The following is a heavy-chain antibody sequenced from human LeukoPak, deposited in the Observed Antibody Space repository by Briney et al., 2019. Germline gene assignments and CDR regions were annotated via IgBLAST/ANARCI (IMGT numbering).Heavy chain of an antibody. J-gene: IGHJ4*02. V-gene: IGHV3-30*02. CDR1: GFTFSSYG. CDR3: AKIRAVFGVVMSETDY. Sequence: QTGGSLRLSCAASGFTFSSYGMHWVRQAPGKGLEWVAFIRYDGSNKYYADSVKGRFTISRDNSKNTLYLQMNSLRAEDTAVYYCAKIRAVFGVVMSETDYWGQGTLVTVSS. D-gene: IGHD3-3*01. CDR2: IRYDGSNK.